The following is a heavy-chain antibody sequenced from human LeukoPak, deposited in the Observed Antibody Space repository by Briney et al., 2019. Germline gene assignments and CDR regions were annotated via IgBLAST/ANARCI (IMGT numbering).Heavy chain of an antibody. D-gene: IGHD3-9*01. J-gene: IGHJ4*02. CDR2: INPSGGST. V-gene: IGHV1-46*01. CDR1: GYTFTSYY. Sequence: ASVKVSCKASGYTFTSYYMHWVRQAPGQGLEWMGIINPSGGSTSYAQKFQGRVTMTRDTSTSTVYMELSSLRSEDTAVYYCAREHYDISTGYFPFDYWGQGTLVTVSS. CDR3: AREHYDISTGYFPFDY.